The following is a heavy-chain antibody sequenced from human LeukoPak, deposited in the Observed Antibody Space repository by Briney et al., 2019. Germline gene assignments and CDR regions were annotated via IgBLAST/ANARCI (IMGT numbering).Heavy chain of an antibody. CDR3: ARGWGYYFDY. CDR2: INHSGST. D-gene: IGHD3-16*01. V-gene: IGHV4-34*01. Sequence: SETLSLTCAVYGGSFRGYYWSWLRQPPGKGLEWIGEINHSGSTNYNPSLKSRVTISVDTSKNQFSLKLSYVTAADTAVYYSARGWGYYFDYWGQGTLVTVSS. CDR1: GGSFRGYY. J-gene: IGHJ4*02.